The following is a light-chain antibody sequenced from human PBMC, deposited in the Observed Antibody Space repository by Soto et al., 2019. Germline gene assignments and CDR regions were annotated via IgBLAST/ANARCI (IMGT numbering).Light chain of an antibody. CDR1: QNVLYSSNNKNL. Sequence: DIVMTQSPEYLAVSLGERATINCKSSQNVLYSSNNKNLIAWYQQKPGQPPKLLIYWASTRESGVPDQFRGSGSGRDFILTISSLQAEDVAVYYCQQYYSPPRYTFGQGTRLEIK. CDR3: QQYYSPPRYT. CDR2: WAS. V-gene: IGKV4-1*01. J-gene: IGKJ2*01.